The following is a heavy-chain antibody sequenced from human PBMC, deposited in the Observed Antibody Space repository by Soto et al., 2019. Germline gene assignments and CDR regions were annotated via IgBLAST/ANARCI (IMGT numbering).Heavy chain of an antibody. CDR2: ISYDGSNK. D-gene: IGHD6-6*01. V-gene: IGHV3-33*05. J-gene: IGHJ6*03. Sequence: GGSLRLSCAASGFSFSSYGMHWVRQAPGKGLEWVTVISYDGSNKYYADSVKGRFSISRDNSKNTLYLQMTSLRAEDSTVYYCAREQYSNSFTGHDYYYYYMDVWGKGTTVTVSS. CDR1: GFSFSSYG. CDR3: AREQYSNSFTGHDYYYYYMDV.